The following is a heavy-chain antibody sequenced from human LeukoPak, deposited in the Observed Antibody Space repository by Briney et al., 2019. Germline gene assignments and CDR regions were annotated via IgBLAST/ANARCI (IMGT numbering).Heavy chain of an antibody. V-gene: IGHV3-23*01. J-gene: IGHJ4*02. CDR2: ISGSGDKT. D-gene: IGHD7-27*01. CDR1: GFTFSTYG. CDR3: AKMFLKLGADY. Sequence: GGSLRLSCAASGFTFSTYGMSWVRQAPGKGLEWVSAISGSGDKTFYADSVKGRFTISRDNSKNTLYLQMNSLTADDTAVYYCAKMFLKLGADYWGQGTLVTVPS.